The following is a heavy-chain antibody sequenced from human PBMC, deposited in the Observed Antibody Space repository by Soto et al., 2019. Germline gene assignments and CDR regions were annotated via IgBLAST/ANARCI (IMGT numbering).Heavy chain of an antibody. Sequence: GGSLXLSXGAXGFTFSSYDMHWVRQATGKGLEWVSAIGTAGDTYYPGSVKGRFTISRENAKNSLYLQMNSLRAEDTAVYYCARDRSDFWSGYNSPHYYGMDVWGQGTTVTVSS. V-gene: IGHV3-13*01. D-gene: IGHD3-3*01. CDR2: IGTAGDT. CDR3: ARDRSDFWSGYNSPHYYGMDV. J-gene: IGHJ6*02. CDR1: GFTFSSYD.